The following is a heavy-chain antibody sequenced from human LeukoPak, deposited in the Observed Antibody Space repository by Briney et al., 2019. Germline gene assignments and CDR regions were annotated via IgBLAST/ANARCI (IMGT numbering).Heavy chain of an antibody. Sequence: PGGSLRLSCAASGFTFSNAWMSWVRQAPGKGLEWVSGISGSGGSTYYADSVEGRFTISRDNSKNTLYLQMNSLRAEDTAVYYCAKDLGRYRNNYFDYWGQGTLVTVSS. CDR1: GFTFSNAW. D-gene: IGHD1-26*01. V-gene: IGHV3-23*01. CDR3: AKDLGRYRNNYFDY. CDR2: ISGSGGST. J-gene: IGHJ4*02.